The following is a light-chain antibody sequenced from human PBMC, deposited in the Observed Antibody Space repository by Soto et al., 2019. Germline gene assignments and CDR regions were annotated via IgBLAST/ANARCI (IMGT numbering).Light chain of an antibody. CDR2: EDN. CDR3: QSYHSGNVV. CDR1: SGSIASNY. V-gene: IGLV6-57*04. J-gene: IGLJ2*01. Sequence: LTQPHSVSESPGKTVTISCTRSSGSIASNYVQWYQQRPGSAPTPVIYEDNERPSGVPDRFSGSIDGSSNSASLTISGLKTDDEADYYCQSYHSGNVVFGGGTKLTVL.